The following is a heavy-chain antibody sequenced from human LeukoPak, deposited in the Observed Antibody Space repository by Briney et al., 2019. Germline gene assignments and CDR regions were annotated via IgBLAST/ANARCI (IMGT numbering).Heavy chain of an antibody. V-gene: IGHV4-39*01. CDR1: GGSISSSSYY. CDR3: ARVAGYSLHFDY. J-gene: IGHJ4*02. CDR2: IYSNGNT. D-gene: IGHD5-24*01. Sequence: ASETLSLTCTVSGGSISSSSYYWGWIRQPPGKGLEWIGTIYSNGNTYYNPSLKSRVTISVGTSKNQFSLKLSSVTAADTAMYYCARVAGYSLHFDYWGQGTLVTVSS.